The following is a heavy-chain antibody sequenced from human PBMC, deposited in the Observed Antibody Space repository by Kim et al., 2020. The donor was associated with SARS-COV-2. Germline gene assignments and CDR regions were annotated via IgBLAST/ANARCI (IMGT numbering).Heavy chain of an antibody. J-gene: IGHJ4*02. Sequence: SETLSLTCTVSGGSISSYYWSWIRQPPGKGLEWIGYIYYIGSTNYNPSLKSRVTISVDTSKNQFSLKLSSVTAADTAVYYCARRAMTGYYDYWGQGTLVT. V-gene: IGHV4-59*01. CDR1: GGSISSYY. D-gene: IGHD3-9*01. CDR2: IYYIGST. CDR3: ARRAMTGYYDY.